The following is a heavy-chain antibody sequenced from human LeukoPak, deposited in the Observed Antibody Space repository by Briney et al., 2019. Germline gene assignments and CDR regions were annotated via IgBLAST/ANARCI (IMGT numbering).Heavy chain of an antibody. CDR2: ISSSSSYI. CDR3: ARESIAAAGLLDY. CDR1: GFTFSSYS. D-gene: IGHD6-13*01. J-gene: IGHJ4*02. V-gene: IGHV3-21*01. Sequence: GGSLRLSSAASGFTFSSYSMNCVRQAPGKGLEWVSSISSSSSYIYYADSVKGRFTISRDNAKNSLYLQMNSLRAEDTAVYYCARESIAAAGLLDYWGQGTLVTVSS.